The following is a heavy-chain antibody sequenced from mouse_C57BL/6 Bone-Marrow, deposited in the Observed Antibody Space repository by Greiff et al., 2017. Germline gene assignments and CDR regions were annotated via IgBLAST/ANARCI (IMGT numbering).Heavy chain of an antibody. V-gene: IGHV5-12*01. J-gene: IGHJ4*01. CDR1: GFTFSDYY. CDR3: ARLLYAMDY. CDR2: IRTGGGSP. Sequence: EVHLVESGGGLVQPGGSLKLSCAASGFTFSDYYMYWVRQTPEKRLEWVAYIRTGGGSPYYPDTVKGRFTIPRDNAKNTLYLPISRLKSADTAMNYCARLLYAMDYGGQGTSVTVSS.